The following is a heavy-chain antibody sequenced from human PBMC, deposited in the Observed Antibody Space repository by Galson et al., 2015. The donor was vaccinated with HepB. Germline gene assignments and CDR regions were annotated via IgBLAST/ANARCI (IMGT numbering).Heavy chain of an antibody. Sequence: SLRLSCAASEFTRYGMHWVRQAPGKGLEWVAVIWYDGSNIYYADSVKGRFTISRDNSKNTLYLQMNSLRVEDTALYYCVRPRGAGAGDYQNWYFDLWGRGTLVTVSS. CDR1: EFTRYG. J-gene: IGHJ2*01. CDR2: IWYDGSNI. V-gene: IGHV3-33*01. CDR3: VRPRGAGAGDYQNWYFDL. D-gene: IGHD4-17*01.